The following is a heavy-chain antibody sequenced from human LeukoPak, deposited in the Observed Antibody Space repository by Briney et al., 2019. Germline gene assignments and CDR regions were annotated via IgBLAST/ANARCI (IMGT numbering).Heavy chain of an antibody. Sequence: GESLKISCKGCGYSFSSYWIGWVRQMPGKGLEWMAIIYPGDSNTRYSPSFQGQVTISADKSISTAYLQWSSLKASDTAIYYCVRQQTASFSFDYWGQGTLVTVSS. CDR3: VRQQTASFSFDY. CDR2: IYPGDSNT. CDR1: GYSFSSYW. J-gene: IGHJ4*02. V-gene: IGHV5-51*01.